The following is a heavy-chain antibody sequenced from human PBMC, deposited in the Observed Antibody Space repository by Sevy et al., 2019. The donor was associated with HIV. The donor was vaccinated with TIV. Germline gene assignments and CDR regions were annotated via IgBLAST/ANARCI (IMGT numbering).Heavy chain of an antibody. CDR1: GGSFSAFY. V-gene: IGHV4-34*03. D-gene: IGHD1-20*01. J-gene: IGHJ4*02. Sequence: SETLSLTCVVNGGSFSAFYWTWIRQAPGKALEWIGEINQGGITNYNASLKGRVVIPIDKSRGQVSLKLTSGTVADSATYYCWREAGISGTGTARGVFDFWGRGTLVTVSS. CDR2: INQGGIT. CDR3: WREAGISGTGTARGVFDF.